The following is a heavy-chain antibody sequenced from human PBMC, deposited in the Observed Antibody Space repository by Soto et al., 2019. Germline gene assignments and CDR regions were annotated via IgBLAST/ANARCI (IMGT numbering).Heavy chain of an antibody. J-gene: IGHJ2*01. V-gene: IGHV3-30-3*01. D-gene: IGHD1-20*01. CDR2: ISYDGSNK. CDR3: ARLWVDNWNGDRGFDL. Sequence: ESGGGVVQPGRSLRLSCAASGFTFSSYAMHWVRQAPGKGLEWVAVISYDGSNKYYADSVKGRFTISRDNSKNTLYLQMNSLRAEDTAVYYCARLWVDNWNGDRGFDLWGRGTLVTVSS. CDR1: GFTFSSYA.